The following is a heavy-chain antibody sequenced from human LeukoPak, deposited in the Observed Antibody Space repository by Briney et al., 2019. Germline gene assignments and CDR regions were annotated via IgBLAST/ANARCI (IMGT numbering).Heavy chain of an antibody. CDR2: IYSGGST. J-gene: IGHJ4*02. V-gene: IGHV3-66*01. CDR3: TRTRYSGSYTDY. Sequence: GGSLRLSCAASGFTFSTSAMTWVRQAPGKGLEWVSLIYSGGSTYYADSVKGRFTISRDNSKNTLYLQMNSLRAGDTAVYYCTRTRYSGSYTDYWGQGTLVTVSS. D-gene: IGHD1-26*01. CDR1: GFTFSTSA.